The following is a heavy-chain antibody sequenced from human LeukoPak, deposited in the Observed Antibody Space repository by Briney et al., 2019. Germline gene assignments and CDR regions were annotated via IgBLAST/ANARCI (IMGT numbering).Heavy chain of an antibody. CDR3: ARVRRSFYYGSGSYQSYYYYYMDV. CDR1: GGSISSGSYY. J-gene: IGHJ6*03. V-gene: IGHV4-61*02. CDR2: IYTSGST. D-gene: IGHD3-10*01. Sequence: SETLSLTCTVSGGSISSGSYYWSWIRQPAGKGLEWIGRIYTSGSTNYNPSLKSRVTISVDTSKNQFSLKLSSVTAADTAVYYCARVRRSFYYGSGSYQSYYYYYMDVWGKGTTVTISS.